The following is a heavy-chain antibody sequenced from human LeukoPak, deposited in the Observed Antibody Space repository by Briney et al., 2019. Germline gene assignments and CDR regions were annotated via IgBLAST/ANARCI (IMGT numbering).Heavy chain of an antibody. D-gene: IGHD5-18*01. CDR3: AKDFGYSYGYNY. J-gene: IGHJ4*02. Sequence: GGSLRLSCAASGFTFNNYAMSWVREAPGKGLDWVSTISGSGGSTYYADSVKGRFTISRDNSKNTLYLQMNSLSAEDTAVYYCAKDFGYSYGYNYWGQGTLVTVSS. CDR1: GFTFNNYA. CDR2: ISGSGGST. V-gene: IGHV3-23*01.